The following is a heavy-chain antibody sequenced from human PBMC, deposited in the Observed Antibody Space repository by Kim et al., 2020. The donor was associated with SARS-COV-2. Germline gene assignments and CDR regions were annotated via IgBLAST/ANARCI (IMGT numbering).Heavy chain of an antibody. J-gene: IGHJ4*02. V-gene: IGHV3-33*01. D-gene: IGHD3-10*01. Sequence: YYADSVKGRFTSSRDNSKNTLYLQMNSLRAEDTAVYYCAREGTFGELGFDYWGQGTLVTVSS. CDR3: AREGTFGELGFDY.